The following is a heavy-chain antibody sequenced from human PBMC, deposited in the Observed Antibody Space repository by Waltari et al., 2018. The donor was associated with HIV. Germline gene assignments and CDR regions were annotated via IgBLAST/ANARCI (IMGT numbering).Heavy chain of an antibody. V-gene: IGHV3-30-3*01. J-gene: IGHJ6*02. CDR3: ARTIFGVMITSDFFYGMDV. Sequence: QEQLVESGGGVAQPGRSLRLSCSASGFIFGDYAMHWVRQAPGKGLEWVGLRSFDGNNACYAESVKGRFTVSRDNSKNTMSLQMNSLRSDDTAVYDCARTIFGVMITSDFFYGMDVWGQGTTVTVS. D-gene: IGHD3-3*01. CDR1: GFIFGDYA. CDR2: RSFDGNNA.